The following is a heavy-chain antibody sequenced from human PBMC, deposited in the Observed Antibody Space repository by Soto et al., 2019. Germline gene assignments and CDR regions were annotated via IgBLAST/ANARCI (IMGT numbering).Heavy chain of an antibody. J-gene: IGHJ6*01. CDR2: ISGSGGTT. CDR3: AKQPYRGMPYSYHGMDV. Sequence: KGLEWVSAISGSGGTTYHADSVKGPFTISRDNSKNTLYLQMNSLRAEDAAVYYCAKQPYRGMPYSYHGMDV. V-gene: IGHV3-23*01. D-gene: IGHD2-2*01.